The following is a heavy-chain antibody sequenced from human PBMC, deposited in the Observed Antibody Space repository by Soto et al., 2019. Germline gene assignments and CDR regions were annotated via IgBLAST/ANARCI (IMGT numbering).Heavy chain of an antibody. CDR2: IYPGDSDT. CDR3: ARHVSPYSNYYYGMDV. Sequence: LKISWRVSGYSFTSYWSGWMRKIPGKGLEWMGIIYPGDSDTRYSPSFQGQVTISADKSVSTAYLQWSSLKASDTAMYYCARHVSPYSNYYYGMDVWGQGTTVTVSS. D-gene: IGHD4-4*01. CDR1: GYSFTSYW. V-gene: IGHV5-51*01. J-gene: IGHJ6*02.